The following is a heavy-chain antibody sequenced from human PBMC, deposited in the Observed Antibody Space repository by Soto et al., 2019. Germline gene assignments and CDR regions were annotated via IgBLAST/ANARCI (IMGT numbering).Heavy chain of an antibody. J-gene: IGHJ4*02. D-gene: IGHD3-3*01. CDR1: GFRFSDYS. Sequence: GGSLRLSCAASGFRFSDYSMNWVRQAPGRGLEWVSYISSSSFTIHYADSVEGRFAISRDNAKNSLYLQMNSLRAEDTAVYYCARDYNDFRRGHFAYWGQGALVTVSS. V-gene: IGHV3-48*01. CDR3: ARDYNDFRRGHFAY. CDR2: ISSSSFTI.